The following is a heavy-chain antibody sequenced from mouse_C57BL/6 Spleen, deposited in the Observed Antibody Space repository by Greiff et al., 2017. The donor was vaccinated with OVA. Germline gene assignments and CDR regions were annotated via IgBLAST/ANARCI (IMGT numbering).Heavy chain of an antibody. CDR3: ARDMITNWYFDV. D-gene: IGHD2-4*01. CDR1: GSTFTSSW. J-gene: IGHJ1*03. Sequence: QVQLQQPGAELVMPGASVKLSCKASGSTFTSSWMHWVQHRPGHGLEWIGEIDPSDSYTNYNQKFKGKSTLTVDKSSSTAYMQLSSLTSEDSAVYYCARDMITNWYFDVWGTGTTVTVSS. CDR2: IDPSDSYT. V-gene: IGHV1-69*01.